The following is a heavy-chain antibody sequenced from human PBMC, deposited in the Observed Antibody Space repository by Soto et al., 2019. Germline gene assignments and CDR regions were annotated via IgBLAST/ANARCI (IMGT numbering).Heavy chain of an antibody. V-gene: IGHV4-59*01. CDR3: ARGQGHYQGMDV. Sequence: QVQLQESGPGLVKPSETLSLTCTVSGGSINSYYWSWIRQPPGEGLEWIGYIYYSGSTNYNPSLKSRVTMSVGTSKNQFSLKLSSVTAADTAVYYCARGQGHYQGMDVWGQGTTVTVSS. CDR2: IYYSGST. J-gene: IGHJ6*02. CDR1: GGSINSYY.